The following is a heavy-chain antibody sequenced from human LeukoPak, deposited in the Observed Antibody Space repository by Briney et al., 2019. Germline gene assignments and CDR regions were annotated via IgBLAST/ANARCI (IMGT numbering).Heavy chain of an antibody. CDR1: GYTFTSYY. J-gene: IGHJ4*02. D-gene: IGHD3-22*01. V-gene: IGHV1-46*01. Sequence: ASVKVSCKASGYTFTSYYMHWVRQAPGQGLEWMGIINPSGGSTSYAQKFQGRVTMTRDMSTSTVYMELSSLRSEGTAVYYCARDGPSPYYYDSSGRFDYWGQGTLVTVSS. CDR2: INPSGGST. CDR3: ARDGPSPYYYDSSGRFDY.